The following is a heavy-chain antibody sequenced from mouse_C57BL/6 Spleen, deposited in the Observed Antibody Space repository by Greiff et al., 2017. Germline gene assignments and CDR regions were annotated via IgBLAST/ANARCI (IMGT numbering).Heavy chain of an antibody. D-gene: IGHD2-2*01. CDR2: IDPSDSYT. V-gene: IGHV1-69*01. J-gene: IGHJ2*01. Sequence: VQLQQPGAELVMPGASVKLSCKASGYTFTSYWMHWVKQRPGQGLEWIGEIDPSDSYTNYNQKFKGKSTLTVDKSSSTAYMQLSSLTSEDAAVYYCARGEWLRRLDYWGQGTTLTVSS. CDR3: ARGEWLRRLDY. CDR1: GYTFTSYW.